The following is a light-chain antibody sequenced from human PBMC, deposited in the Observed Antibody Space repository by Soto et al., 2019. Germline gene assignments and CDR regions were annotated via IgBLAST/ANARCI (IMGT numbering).Light chain of an antibody. J-gene: IGLJ2*01. Sequence: QPVLTQSPSASASLGASVKLTCTLSSGHSNYAIAWHQQQSEKGPRYLMKLNSDGSHSKGDGIPDRFSGSSSGAERYLTISSLQSDDAADYYCQTWGSGIVVFGGGTQLTVL. CDR1: SGHSNYA. V-gene: IGLV4-69*01. CDR3: QTWGSGIVV. CDR2: LNSDGSH.